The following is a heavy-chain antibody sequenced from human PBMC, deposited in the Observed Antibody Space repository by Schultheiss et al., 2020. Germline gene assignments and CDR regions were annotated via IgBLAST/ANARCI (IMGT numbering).Heavy chain of an antibody. CDR2: IYPGDSDT. J-gene: IGHJ4*02. CDR3: TRLQYNFFGY. D-gene: IGHD4-11*01. V-gene: IGHV5-51*01. Sequence: GGSLRLSCKGSGYSFSSYWIGWVRQMPGKGLEWMGIIYPGDSDTRYSPSFQGQVTISADKSISTAYLQWSSLKASDTDIYYCTRLQYNFFGYWGQGTLVTVSS. CDR1: GYSFSSYW.